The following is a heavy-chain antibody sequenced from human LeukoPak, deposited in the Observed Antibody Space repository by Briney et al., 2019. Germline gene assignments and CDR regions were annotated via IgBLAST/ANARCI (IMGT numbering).Heavy chain of an antibody. CDR1: GYTFTGYY. V-gene: IGHV1-2*02. J-gene: IGHJ6*03. D-gene: IGHD3-3*01. Sequence: PAASVKVSCKASGYTFTGYYMHWVRQAPGQGLEWMGWINPNSGGTNYAQKFQGRVTMTRDTSISTAYMELSRLRSDDTAVYYCARGGNYDFWSGYFYYYYMDVWGKGTTVTVSS. CDR3: ARGGNYDFWSGYFYYYYMDV. CDR2: INPNSGGT.